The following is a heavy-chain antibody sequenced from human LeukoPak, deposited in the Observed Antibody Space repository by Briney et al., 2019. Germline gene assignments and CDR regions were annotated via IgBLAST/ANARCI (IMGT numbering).Heavy chain of an antibody. CDR2: IIPIFGTA. CDR3: ARTLYDSSGYYFGWGPGGGSAKYYYYMDV. CDR1: GGTFSSYA. J-gene: IGHJ6*03. V-gene: IGHV1-69*01. Sequence: ASVKVSCKASGGTFSSYAISWVRQAPGQGLEWMGGIIPIFGTANYAQKFQGRVTITADETTSTAYMELSSLRSEDTAVYYCARTLYDSSGYYFGWGPGGGSAKYYYYMDVWGKGTTVTVSS. D-gene: IGHD3-22*01.